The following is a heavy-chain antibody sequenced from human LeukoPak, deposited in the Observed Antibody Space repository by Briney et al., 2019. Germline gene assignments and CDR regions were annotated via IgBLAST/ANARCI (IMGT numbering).Heavy chain of an antibody. CDR3: ARGTILVTWYYFDY. CDR2: IYYSGST. CDR1: GGSISSSSYY. J-gene: IGHJ4*02. Sequence: SETLSLTCTVSGGSISSSSYYWGWIRQPPGKGLEWIGSIYYSGSTYYNPSLKSRVTISVDTSKIQFSLKLSSVTAADTAVYYCARGTILVTWYYFDYWGQGTLVTVSS. V-gene: IGHV4-39*07. D-gene: IGHD4-23*01.